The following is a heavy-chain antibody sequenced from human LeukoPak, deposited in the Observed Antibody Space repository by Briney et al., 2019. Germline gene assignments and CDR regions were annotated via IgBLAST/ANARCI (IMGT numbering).Heavy chain of an antibody. D-gene: IGHD2-15*01. Sequence: NPGGSLRLSCAASGFTFSNAWMSWVRQAPGRGLEWVGRIKSNSDGGTAEYGAPVKGRFTISRDDSKNTLYLQMNSLKTEDTAVYNCTIVTALLLWGLDVWGQGTTVTVSS. J-gene: IGHJ6*02. CDR3: TIVTALLLWGLDV. CDR2: IKSNSDGGTA. V-gene: IGHV3-15*01. CDR1: GFTFSNAW.